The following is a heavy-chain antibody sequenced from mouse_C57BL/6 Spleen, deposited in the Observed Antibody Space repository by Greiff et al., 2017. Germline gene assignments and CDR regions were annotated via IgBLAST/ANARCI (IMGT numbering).Heavy chain of an antibody. V-gene: IGHV5-6*01. D-gene: IGHD3-2*02. Sequence: EVQVVESGGDLVKPGGSLKLSCAASGFTFSSYGMSWVRQTPDKRLEWVATISSGGSYTYYPDSVKGRFTISRDNAKNTLYLQMSSLKSEDTARYYCARQRGTAQATYAMDYWGQGTSVTVSS. CDR2: ISSGGSYT. CDR1: GFTFSSYG. CDR3: ARQRGTAQATYAMDY. J-gene: IGHJ4*01.